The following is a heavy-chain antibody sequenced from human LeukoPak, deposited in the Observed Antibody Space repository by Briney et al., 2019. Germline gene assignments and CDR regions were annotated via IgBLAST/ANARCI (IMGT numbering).Heavy chain of an antibody. CDR1: GGSISSGGYS. CDR3: ARFGEVHQWLYPFDY. Sequence: PSQTLSLTCAVSGGSISSGGYSWSWIRQPPGKGLEWIGYIYHSGSTYYNPSLKTRVTISVDTSKNQFSLKLTSVTAADTAVYYCARFGEVHQWLYPFDYWGQGTLVTVSS. CDR2: IYHSGST. V-gene: IGHV4-30-2*02. D-gene: IGHD6-19*01. J-gene: IGHJ4*02.